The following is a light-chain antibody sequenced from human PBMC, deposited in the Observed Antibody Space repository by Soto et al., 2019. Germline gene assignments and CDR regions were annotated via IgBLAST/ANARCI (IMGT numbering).Light chain of an antibody. J-gene: IGLJ2*01. CDR3: ATWDDSLNGVV. CDR2: NNN. CDR1: RSNIGSNT. Sequence: QLVLTQPPSASGTPGQRVTISCSGSRSNIGSNTVNWYQHLPGTAPKLLIYNNNQRPSGVPDRFSGSKSGTSASLAISGLQSEDEADYYCATWDDSLNGVVFGGGTKLTVL. V-gene: IGLV1-44*01.